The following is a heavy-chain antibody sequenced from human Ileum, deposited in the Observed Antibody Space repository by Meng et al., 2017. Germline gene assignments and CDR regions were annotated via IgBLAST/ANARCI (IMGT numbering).Heavy chain of an antibody. CDR1: GFSLSTSGVG. CDR2: IYWDDDT. D-gene: IGHD6-13*01. J-gene: IGHJ4*02. V-gene: IGHV2-5*02. CDR3: AHRRITAAGPGYYFDY. Sequence: QFPLTESGPMLVKPKQTLPLTCPVSGFSLSTSGVGVGCIRQPPGKALEWLALIYWDDDTRYSPSLKSRLTISKDTSKDQVVLTMTNMDPVDTATYYCAHRRITAAGPGYYFDYWGQGTLVTVSS.